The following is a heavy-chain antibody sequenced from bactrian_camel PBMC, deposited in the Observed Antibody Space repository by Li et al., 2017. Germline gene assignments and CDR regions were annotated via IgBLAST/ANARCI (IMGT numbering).Heavy chain of an antibody. CDR2: IDGGGTT. V-gene: IGHV3S40*01. CDR1: GFTFSVYA. D-gene: IGHD2*01. Sequence: DVQLVESGGGLVQPGGSLRLSCTTSGFTFSVYAMSWLRQAPGKGFEWVSGIDGGGTTYYADSVKGRFTISRDNAKSTLHLQLNSLKTEDTAMYYCANRLSCSGESCHPYEYNDWGQGTQVTVS. CDR3: ANRLSCSGESCHPYEYND. J-gene: IGHJ4*01.